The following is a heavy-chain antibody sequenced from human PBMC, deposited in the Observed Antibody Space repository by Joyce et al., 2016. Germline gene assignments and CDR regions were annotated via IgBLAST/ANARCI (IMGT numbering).Heavy chain of an antibody. CDR3: ARELFGGKFDY. V-gene: IGHV4-61*02. J-gene: IGHJ4*02. Sequence: QVQLQESGPGLVKPSQTLSLICTVSGGSISSDGYYWSWIRQPAGKGPEWIGRVFSSGRTNHNPPLKTRVTISADTSKNQFSLKLSSVTAADTAVYFCARELFGGKFDYWGQGTLVTVSS. CDR1: GGSISSDGYY. D-gene: IGHD3-16*01. CDR2: VFSSGRT.